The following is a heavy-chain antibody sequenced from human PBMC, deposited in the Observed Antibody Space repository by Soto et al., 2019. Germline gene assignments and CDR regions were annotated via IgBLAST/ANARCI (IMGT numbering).Heavy chain of an antibody. CDR1: GYTFTSYA. Sequence: ASVKVSCKASGYTFTSYAMHWVRQAPGQRLEWMGWINAGNGNTKYSQKFQGRVTITRDTSASTVYMELRSMRSEDTAVYYCARSAVTVYFDYWGQGTLVTVPS. D-gene: IGHD2-21*02. J-gene: IGHJ4*02. V-gene: IGHV1-3*01. CDR3: ARSAVTVYFDY. CDR2: INAGNGNT.